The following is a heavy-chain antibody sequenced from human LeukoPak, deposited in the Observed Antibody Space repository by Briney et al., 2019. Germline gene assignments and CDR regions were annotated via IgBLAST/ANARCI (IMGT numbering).Heavy chain of an antibody. V-gene: IGHV3-30-3*01. CDR1: GFTFSSYA. J-gene: IGHJ6*02. CDR2: ISYDGSNK. CDR3: ARARRSNNYYYYGMDV. Sequence: GSLRLSCAASGFTFSSYAMHWVRQAPGKGLEWVAVISYDGSNKYYADSVKGRFTISRDNSKNTLYLQMNSLRAEDTAVYYCARARRSNNYYYYGMDVWGQGTTVTVSS.